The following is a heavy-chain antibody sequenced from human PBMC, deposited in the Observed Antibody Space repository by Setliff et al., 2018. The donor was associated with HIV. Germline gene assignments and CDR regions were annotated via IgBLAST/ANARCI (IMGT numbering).Heavy chain of an antibody. CDR3: ARVASYDFWSGYLHYFDY. CDR2: IYYRGST. V-gene: IGHV4-39*07. Sequence: PSETLSLTCNVSGDSISSSSHYWGWIRQPPGKGLEWIGSIYYRGSTYYNPSLKSRLTISVDMSKNQFSLNLTSVTAADTAVYYCARVASYDFWSGYLHYFDYWGQGTPVTVSS. CDR1: GDSISSSSHY. J-gene: IGHJ4*02. D-gene: IGHD3-3*01.